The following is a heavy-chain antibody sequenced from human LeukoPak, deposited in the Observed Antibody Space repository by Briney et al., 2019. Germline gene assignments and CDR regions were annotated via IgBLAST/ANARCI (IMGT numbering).Heavy chain of an antibody. D-gene: IGHD3-22*01. J-gene: IGHJ6*02. Sequence: PGGSLRLSCAASGFGFGQYEMNWVRQAPGKGLEWIAYISVRAGTIYYGDSAEGRFTISRDDAKNSLYLQMNGLRVEDTAIYYCAKDFPHYYEVPHGMDVWGQGTTVTVSS. V-gene: IGHV3-48*03. CDR3: AKDFPHYYEVPHGMDV. CDR1: GFGFGQYE. CDR2: ISVRAGTI.